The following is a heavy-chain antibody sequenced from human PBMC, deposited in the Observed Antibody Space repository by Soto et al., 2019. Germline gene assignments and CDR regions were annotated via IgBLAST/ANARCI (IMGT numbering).Heavy chain of an antibody. CDR1: GGTLSTYA. V-gene: IGHV1-69*01. Sequence: QLQLLQSGAEVKKPGSSVKVSCKASGGTLSTYAVTWVRQAPGQGLEWMGGLIPVLGTTTYAPKFQDTVTITADESTNTAYLEVNNLRFEDTAVYYCARVGTALVTAGWFDPWGQGTHVTVSS. CDR2: LIPVLGTT. CDR3: ARVGTALVTAGWFDP. D-gene: IGHD5-18*01. J-gene: IGHJ5*02.